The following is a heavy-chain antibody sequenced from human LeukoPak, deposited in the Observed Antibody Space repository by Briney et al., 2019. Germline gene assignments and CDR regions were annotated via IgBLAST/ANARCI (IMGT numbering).Heavy chain of an antibody. D-gene: IGHD3-3*01. CDR2: IYYSGST. J-gene: IGHJ6*02. Sequence: PSETLSLTCTVSGGSISSGGYYWSWIRQHPGKGLEWIGYIYYSGSTYYSPSLKSRVTISVDTSKNQFSLKLSSVTAADTAVYYCASGEASITIFGVVINGMDVWGQGTTVTVSS. V-gene: IGHV4-31*03. CDR1: GGSISSGGYY. CDR3: ASGEASITIFGVVINGMDV.